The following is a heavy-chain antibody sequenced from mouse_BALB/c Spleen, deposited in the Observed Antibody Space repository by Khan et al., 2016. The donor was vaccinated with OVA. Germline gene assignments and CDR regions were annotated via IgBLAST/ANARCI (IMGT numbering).Heavy chain of an antibody. V-gene: IGHV3-2*02. CDR1: GYSITSGYG. J-gene: IGHJ2*01. CDR2: ISYSGST. CDR3: ARTARIKY. Sequence: EVQLQESGPGLVKPSQSLSLTCTVTGYSITSGYGWNWIRQFPGNKLEWMGYISYSGSTNYNPSLKSRISITRDTSKNQFLLQLNSLTTEDTATYYCARTARIKYWGQGTTLTVSS. D-gene: IGHD1-2*01.